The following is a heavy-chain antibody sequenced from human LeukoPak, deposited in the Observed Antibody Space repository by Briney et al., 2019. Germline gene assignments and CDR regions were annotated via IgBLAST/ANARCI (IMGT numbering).Heavy chain of an antibody. CDR3: AREYCSGGSCNRPFDY. Sequence: GGSLRLSCAASGFALSSYWTHWVRQAPGKGLVWVSRIESDGSSTSYADSVKGRFTISRDNAKNTLYLQMNSLRAEDTAVYYCAREYCSGGSCNRPFDYWGQGTLVTVSS. V-gene: IGHV3-74*01. J-gene: IGHJ4*02. D-gene: IGHD2-15*01. CDR2: IESDGSST. CDR1: GFALSSYW.